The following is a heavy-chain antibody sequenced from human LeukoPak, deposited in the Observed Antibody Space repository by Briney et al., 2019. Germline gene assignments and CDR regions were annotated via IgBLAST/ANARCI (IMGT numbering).Heavy chain of an antibody. CDR1: GFTFSSYA. CDR3: ARDLKGGHDAFDI. D-gene: IGHD3-16*01. Sequence: PGRSLRLSCAASGFTFSSYAVHWVRQAPGKGLEWVAVISYDGSNKYYADSVKGRFTISRDNSKNTLYLQMHSLRAEDMAVYYCARDLKGGHDAFDIWGQGTMVTVS. V-gene: IGHV3-30*04. J-gene: IGHJ3*02. CDR2: ISYDGSNK.